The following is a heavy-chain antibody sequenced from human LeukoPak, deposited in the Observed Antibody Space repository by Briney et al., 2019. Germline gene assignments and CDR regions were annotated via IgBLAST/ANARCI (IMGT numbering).Heavy chain of an antibody. D-gene: IGHD1-26*01. Sequence: GASVKVSCKASGYTFTSFAMNWVRQAPGQGLEWMGWINTNTGNPTYAQGFTGRFVFSLDTSVSTAYLQISSLKAEDTAVYYCARAMSKVGASGVDYWGQGTLVTVSS. CDR2: INTNTGNP. V-gene: IGHV7-4-1*02. J-gene: IGHJ4*02. CDR1: GYTFTSFA. CDR3: ARAMSKVGASGVDY.